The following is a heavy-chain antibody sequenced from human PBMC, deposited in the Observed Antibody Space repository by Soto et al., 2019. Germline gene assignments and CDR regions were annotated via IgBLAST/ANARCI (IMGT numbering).Heavy chain of an antibody. V-gene: IGHV1-18*01. D-gene: IGHD3-16*01. CDR3: VMVDNYVTPTPQDV. CDR1: GYIFVNYG. CDR2: ISPYTVNT. Sequence: QVQLVQSGDEVKKPGASVKVSCKASGYIFVNYGIAWVRQAPGQGLEWMGWISPYTVNTHSATKVQGRLTMTTDKSTSTAYMELGSLTSDDTAVYYCVMVDNYVTPTPQDVLGQGTTVTVS. J-gene: IGHJ6*02.